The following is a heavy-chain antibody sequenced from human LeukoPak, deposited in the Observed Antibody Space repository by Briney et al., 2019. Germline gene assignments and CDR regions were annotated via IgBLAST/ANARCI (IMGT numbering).Heavy chain of an antibody. CDR1: GYTLTELS. Sequence: ASVKVSCKVSGYTLTELSMHWVRQAPGKGLEWMGGFDPEDGETIHAQKFQDRVTMTEDTSTDTAYMELSSLRSEDTAVYYCATGGLRYFGVFDPWGQGTLVTVSS. V-gene: IGHV1-24*01. J-gene: IGHJ5*02. D-gene: IGHD3-9*01. CDR2: FDPEDGET. CDR3: ATGGLRYFGVFDP.